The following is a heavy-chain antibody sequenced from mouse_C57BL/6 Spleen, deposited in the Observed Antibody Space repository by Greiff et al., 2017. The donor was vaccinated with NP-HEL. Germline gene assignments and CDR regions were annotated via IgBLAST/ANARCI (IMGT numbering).Heavy chain of an antibody. V-gene: IGHV1-55*01. J-gene: IGHJ2*01. Sequence: PGQGLEWIGDIYPGSGSTNYNEKFKSKATLTVDTSSSTAYMQLSSLTSEDSAVYYCASLDYWGQGTTLTVSS. CDR2: IYPGSGST. CDR3: ASLDY.